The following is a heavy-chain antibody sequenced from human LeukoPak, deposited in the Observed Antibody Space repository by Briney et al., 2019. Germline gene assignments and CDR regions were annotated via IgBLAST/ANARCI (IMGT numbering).Heavy chain of an antibody. Sequence: PGGSLRLSCTASGFIFMNYAMSWVRQAPGKGLEWISGIGGGDTHYADSVKGRFTISRDDSKNTVDLQMSSLRAEDTAVYYCAKDGRSFNSMWDYLDSWGQGTLVTVSS. J-gene: IGHJ4*02. CDR2: IGGGDT. CDR3: AKDGRSFNSMWDYLDS. D-gene: IGHD1-26*01. V-gene: IGHV3-23*01. CDR1: GFIFMNYA.